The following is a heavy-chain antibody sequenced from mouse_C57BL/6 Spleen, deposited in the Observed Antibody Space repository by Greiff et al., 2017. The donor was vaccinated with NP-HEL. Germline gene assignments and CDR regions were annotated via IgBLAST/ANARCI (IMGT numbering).Heavy chain of an antibody. CDR3: ARWDYSNYVFAY. J-gene: IGHJ3*01. Sequence: QVQLQQPGAELVRPGSSVKLSCKASGYTFTSYWMDWVKQRPGQGLEWIGNIYPSDSETQYNQKFKDKATLTVDKSSSTAYMQLSSLTSEDSAVYYCARWDYSNYVFAYWGQGTLVTVSA. CDR1: GYTFTSYW. V-gene: IGHV1-61*01. D-gene: IGHD2-5*01. CDR2: IYPSDSET.